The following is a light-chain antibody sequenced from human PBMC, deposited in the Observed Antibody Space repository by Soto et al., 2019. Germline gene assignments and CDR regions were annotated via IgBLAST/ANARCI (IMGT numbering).Light chain of an antibody. Sequence: QSALAQPPSASGSPGQSVAISCTGTSSDVGGYNYVSWYQQHPGKAPKLMIYEVNKRPSGVPDRFSGSKSGNTASLTVSGLQAEDEADYYCNSYTTSNTFVFGSGTKVTVL. V-gene: IGLV2-8*01. CDR2: EVN. J-gene: IGLJ1*01. CDR1: SSDVGGYNY. CDR3: NSYTTSNTFV.